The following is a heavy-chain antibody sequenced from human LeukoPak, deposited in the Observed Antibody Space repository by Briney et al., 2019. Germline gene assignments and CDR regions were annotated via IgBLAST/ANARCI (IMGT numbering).Heavy chain of an antibody. J-gene: IGHJ6*03. Sequence: GESLKISCKGSGYTFTSYWIGWVRQMPGKGLEWMGIIYPGDSDTRYNPSFQGQVTISADKSISTAYLQWSSLKASDTAMYYCARHPRYFDALTRRDYYYYMDVWGRGTTVTVSS. CDR2: IYPGDSDT. CDR1: GYTFTSYW. D-gene: IGHD3-9*01. CDR3: ARHPRYFDALTRRDYYYYMDV. V-gene: IGHV5-51*01.